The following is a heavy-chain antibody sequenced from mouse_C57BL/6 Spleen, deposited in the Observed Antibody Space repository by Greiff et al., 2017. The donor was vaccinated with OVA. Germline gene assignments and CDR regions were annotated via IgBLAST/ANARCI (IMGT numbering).Heavy chain of an antibody. Sequence: VQGVESGAELARPGASVKLSCKASGYTFTSYGISWVKQRTGQGLEWIGEIYPRSGNTYYNEKFKGKATLTADKSSSTAYMELRSLTSEDSAVYFCARFGDSASYFDYWGQGTTLTVSS. D-gene: IGHD3-3*01. J-gene: IGHJ2*01. V-gene: IGHV1-81*01. CDR2: IYPRSGNT. CDR3: ARFGDSASYFDY. CDR1: GYTFTSYG.